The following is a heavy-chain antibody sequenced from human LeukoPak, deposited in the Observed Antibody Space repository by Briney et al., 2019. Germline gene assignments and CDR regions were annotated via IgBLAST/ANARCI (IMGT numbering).Heavy chain of an antibody. J-gene: IGHJ1*01. Sequence: SETLSLTCSVSGYSISNGYYWGWIRQPPGKGLEFIGSVYHGGNTYYKASLKSRVTISLDTSKNQVSLRLSSVTAADTAVYYCARSCSGSFLYWGQGSLVTVSS. V-gene: IGHV4-38-2*01. CDR3: ARSCSGSFLY. CDR1: GYSISNGYY. CDR2: VYHGGNT. D-gene: IGHD1-26*01.